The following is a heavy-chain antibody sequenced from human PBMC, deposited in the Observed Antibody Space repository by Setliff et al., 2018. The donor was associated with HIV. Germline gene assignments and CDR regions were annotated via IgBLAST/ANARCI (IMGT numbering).Heavy chain of an antibody. CDR1: GFTFSPYW. D-gene: IGHD3-10*01. Sequence: PGGSLRLSCVASGFTFSPYWMHWVRQAPGKGLEWVANIHKNGQSEKYYVDSVKGRFTISRDNTQNLVFLDMNSLRVEDTAVYYCAGSRGYFVKADWGQGTLVTVSS. V-gene: IGHV3-7*01. CDR3: AGSRGYFVKAD. CDR2: IHKNGQSEK. J-gene: IGHJ4*02.